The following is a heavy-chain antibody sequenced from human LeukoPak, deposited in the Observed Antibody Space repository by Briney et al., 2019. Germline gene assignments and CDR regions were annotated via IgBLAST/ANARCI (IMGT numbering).Heavy chain of an antibody. CDR3: ARSYDSSGYSPLYFDY. V-gene: IGHV4-59*01. J-gene: IGHJ4*02. Sequence: PSETLSLTCTVSGGSISSYYWSWIRQPPGKGLEWIGYIYYSGSTNYNPSLKSRVTISVDTSKNQFSLKLSSVTAADTAVYYCARSYDSSGYSPLYFDYWGQGTLVTVSS. CDR2: IYYSGST. D-gene: IGHD3-22*01. CDR1: GGSISSYY.